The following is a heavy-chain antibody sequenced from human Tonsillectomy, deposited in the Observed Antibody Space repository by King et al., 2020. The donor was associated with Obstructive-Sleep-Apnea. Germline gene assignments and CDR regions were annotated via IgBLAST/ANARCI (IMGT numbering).Heavy chain of an antibody. CDR3: ARDRALLSFDY. CDR2: ISSRSSTI. D-gene: IGHD2/OR15-2a*01. J-gene: IGHJ4*02. CDR1: GFTFSIYS. V-gene: IGHV3-48*04. Sequence: VQLVEAGGVLVQPGGSLRLSCSSFGFTFSIYSRNWVRQAPGTGLEWVSSISSRSSTIYYADSWKGRFTISSDNANNSLFLQMNSLRAEDTAVYCCARDRALLSFDYWGQGTLVTVSS.